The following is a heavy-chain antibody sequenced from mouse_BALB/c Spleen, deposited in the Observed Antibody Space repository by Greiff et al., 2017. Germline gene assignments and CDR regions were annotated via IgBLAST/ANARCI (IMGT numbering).Heavy chain of an antibody. Sequence: EVQVVESGPSLVKPSQTLSLTCSVTGDSITSGYWNWIRKFPGNKLEYMGYISYSGSTYYNPSLKSRISITRDTSKNQYYLQLNSVTTEDTATYYCARILRLRGYFDYWGQGTTLTVSS. CDR2: ISYSGST. D-gene: IGHD1-2*01. V-gene: IGHV3-8*02. J-gene: IGHJ2*01. CDR1: GDSITSGY. CDR3: ARILRLRGYFDY.